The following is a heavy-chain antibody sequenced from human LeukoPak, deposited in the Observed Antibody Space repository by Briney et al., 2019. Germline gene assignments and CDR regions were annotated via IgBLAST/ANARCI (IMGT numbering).Heavy chain of an antibody. CDR3: TRERTGQGWFDS. CDR2: MSGSSGST. J-gene: IGHJ5*01. CDR1: GFTFSSYA. V-gene: IGHV3-23*01. D-gene: IGHD1-1*01. Sequence: PGGSLRLSCAASGFTFSSYAMSWVRQTPGKGLEWVSAMSGSSGSTYYADSVKGRFTISRDNSKNTLYLQMNSLRAEDTAVYYCTRERTGQGWFDSWGQGTLVTVSS.